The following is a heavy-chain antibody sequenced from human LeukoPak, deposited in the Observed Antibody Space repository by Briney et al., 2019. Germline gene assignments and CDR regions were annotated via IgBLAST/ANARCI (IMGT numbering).Heavy chain of an antibody. V-gene: IGHV3-66*01. CDR1: GFTVNNNF. D-gene: IGHD7-27*01. CDR2: IYGGGAT. CDR3: ARLLGTGDYYYYYGMDV. Sequence: GGSLRLSCAASGFTVNNNFLSWVRQAPGKGLEWVSVIYGGGATYYADSVKGRFTISRDNAKNSLYLQMNSPRAEDTAVYYCARLLGTGDYYYYYGMDVWGQGTTVTVSS. J-gene: IGHJ6*02.